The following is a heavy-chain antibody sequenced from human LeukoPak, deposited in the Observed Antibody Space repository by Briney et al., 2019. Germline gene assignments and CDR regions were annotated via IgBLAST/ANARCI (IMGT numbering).Heavy chain of an antibody. CDR1: GYSFSTYD. D-gene: IGHD6-19*01. J-gene: IGHJ4*02. Sequence: ASVKVSCKASGYSFSTYDITWVRQAPGQGLEWMGWMNPKSGNTGYAQNFQGRVTMTRNTSISTAYMELSGLRSDDTAVYYCARGREWLVAFDSWGQGALVTVSS. CDR3: ARGREWLVAFDS. V-gene: IGHV1-8*01. CDR2: MNPKSGNT.